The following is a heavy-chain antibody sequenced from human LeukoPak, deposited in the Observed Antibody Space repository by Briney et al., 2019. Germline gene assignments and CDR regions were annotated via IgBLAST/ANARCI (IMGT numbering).Heavy chain of an antibody. J-gene: IGHJ6*02. Sequence: SETLSLTCTVSGGSISSYYWSWIRQPAGKGLEWIGRIYTSGSTTYTPSLKSRVTISLDTSKNQFSLKLSSVTAADTAVYYCARFKYDFWSGSRSYYFYGMDVWGQGTTVTVSS. CDR2: IYTSGST. D-gene: IGHD3-3*01. CDR1: GGSISSYY. V-gene: IGHV4-4*07. CDR3: ARFKYDFWSGSRSYYFYGMDV.